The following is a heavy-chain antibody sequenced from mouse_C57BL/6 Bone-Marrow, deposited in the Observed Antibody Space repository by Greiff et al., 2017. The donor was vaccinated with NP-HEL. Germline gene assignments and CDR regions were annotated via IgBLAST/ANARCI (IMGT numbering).Heavy chain of an antibody. CDR3: ARGAY. CDR1: GYEFSNYW. J-gene: IGHJ3*01. Sequence: QVQLQQSGAALVKPGASVKISCKASGYEFSNYWMNWVKQRPGKGLEWIGQIYPGDGDTNSNGKFKDKATLTADKSSSTAYMQLRRLTSEDSAVYFRARGAYWGQGTLVTVSA. CDR2: IYPGDGDT. V-gene: IGHV1-80*01.